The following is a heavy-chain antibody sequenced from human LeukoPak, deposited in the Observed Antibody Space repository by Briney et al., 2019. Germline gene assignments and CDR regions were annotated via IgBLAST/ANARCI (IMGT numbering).Heavy chain of an antibody. V-gene: IGHV1-2*02. D-gene: IGHD3-22*01. CDR2: INPNSGGT. J-gene: IGHJ4*02. CDR1: GYTFTGYY. CDR3: ARQAYDSSGYWND. Sequence: ASVKVSCKASGYTFTGYYMHRVRQAPGQGLEWMGWINPNSGGTNYAQKFQGRVTMTRDTSISTAYMELSRLRSDDTAVYYCARQAYDSSGYWNDWGQGTLVTVSS.